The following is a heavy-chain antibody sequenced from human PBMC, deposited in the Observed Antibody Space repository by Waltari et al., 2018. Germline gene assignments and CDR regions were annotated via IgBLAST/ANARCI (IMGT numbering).Heavy chain of an antibody. V-gene: IGHV3-9*01. J-gene: IGHJ3*01. CDR1: GFNFDDYA. D-gene: IGHD1-26*01. CDR2: ISWNSDNI. CDR3: AKGHSGSYGLKD. Sequence: EVQLVESGGGWVQPGRALRLACAGSGFNFDDYAMHWGRQAPGKGLEWVSGISWNSDNIGYADSVKGRFTISRDNAKNSLYLQMNSLRPEDTALYYCAKGHSGSYGLKDWGQGTMVSGSS.